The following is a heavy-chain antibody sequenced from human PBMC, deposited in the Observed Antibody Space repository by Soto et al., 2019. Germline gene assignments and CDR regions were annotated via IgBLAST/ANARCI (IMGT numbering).Heavy chain of an antibody. Sequence: QVQLVQSGAEVKKPGSSVKVFCKASGGTFSNYTIRWVRQAPGQGLEWMGGIIPVFGTTDYEQKFEGRVTITADVSTSTAYRKLSSLRSADTAVYYCARSCPCIVVRKPTGNQDYYGMDVWGQGTTVTVSS. D-gene: IGHD2-2*01. CDR2: IIPVFGTT. CDR1: GGTFSNYT. CDR3: ARSCPCIVVRKPTGNQDYYGMDV. V-gene: IGHV1-69*01. J-gene: IGHJ6*02.